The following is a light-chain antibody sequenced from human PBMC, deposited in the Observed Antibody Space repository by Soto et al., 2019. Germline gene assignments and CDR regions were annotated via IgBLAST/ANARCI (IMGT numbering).Light chain of an antibody. CDR1: SSNIGAGYD. Sequence: QSVLTQPPSVSGAPGQRVTISCTGSSSNIGAGYDVHWYQQLPGTAPKLLIYGNSNRPSGVPDRFSGSKSGTSASLAITGLQDEDEADYYCQAHDSSLSGWVFGGGTKLTVL. CDR2: GNS. CDR3: QAHDSSLSGWV. V-gene: IGLV1-40*01. J-gene: IGLJ3*02.